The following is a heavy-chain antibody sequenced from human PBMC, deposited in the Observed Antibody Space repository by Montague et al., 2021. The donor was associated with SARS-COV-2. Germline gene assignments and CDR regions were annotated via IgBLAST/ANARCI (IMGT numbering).Heavy chain of an antibody. Sequence: SLRLSCAASGFTFSSYAMTWVRQALGKGLEWVSVIYSGGSSTYYADSVKGRFTISRDNSKNTLYLQMNSLRAEDTAVYYCAKDPFYDFWSGYYFDYWGQGTLVTVSS. CDR3: AKDPFYDFWSGYYFDY. J-gene: IGHJ4*02. CDR2: IYSGGSST. D-gene: IGHD3-3*01. CDR1: GFTFSSYA. V-gene: IGHV3-23*03.